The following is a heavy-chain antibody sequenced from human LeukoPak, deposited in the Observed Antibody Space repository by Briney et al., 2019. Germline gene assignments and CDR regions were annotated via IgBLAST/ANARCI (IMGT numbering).Heavy chain of an antibody. Sequence: GASVKVSCKASGGTFSSYAISWVRPAPGQGLEWMGWISAYNGNTNYAQKLQGRVTMTTDTSTSTAYMELRSLRSDDTAVYYCARDGDIVVVPADQKGRWYFDYWGQGTLVTVSS. CDR2: ISAYNGNT. D-gene: IGHD2-2*01. CDR3: ARDGDIVVVPADQKGRWYFDY. V-gene: IGHV1-18*01. J-gene: IGHJ4*02. CDR1: GGTFSSYA.